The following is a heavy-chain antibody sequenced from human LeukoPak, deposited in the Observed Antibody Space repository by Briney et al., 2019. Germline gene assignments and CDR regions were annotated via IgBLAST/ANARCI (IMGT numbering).Heavy chain of an antibody. V-gene: IGHV1-2*02. CDR2: INPNSGGT. D-gene: IGHD2-2*01. CDR1: GYTFTGYY. J-gene: IGHJ4*02. CDR3: ARLAYCSSTSCTGHFDY. Sequence: ASVKVSCKASGYTFTGYYMHWVRQAPGQGLEWMGWINPNSGGTNYAQKFQGRVTMTRDTSISTAYMELSRLRSDDTAVYYCARLAYCSSTSCTGHFDYWGQGTLVTVSS.